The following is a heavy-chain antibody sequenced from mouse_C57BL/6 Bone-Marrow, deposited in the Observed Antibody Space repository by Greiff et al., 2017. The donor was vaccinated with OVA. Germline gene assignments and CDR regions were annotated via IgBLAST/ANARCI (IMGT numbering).Heavy chain of an antibody. J-gene: IGHJ3*01. V-gene: IGHV1-61*01. D-gene: IGHD2-4*01. Sequence: QVQLQQLGAELVRPGSSVKLSCKASGYTFTSYWMDWVKQRPGQGLEWIGNIYPSDSETHYNQKFKDKATLTVDKSSSTAYMQLSSLTSEDSAVYYCARGGDYDGVFAYWGQGTLVTVSA. CDR1: GYTFTSYW. CDR2: IYPSDSET. CDR3: ARGGDYDGVFAY.